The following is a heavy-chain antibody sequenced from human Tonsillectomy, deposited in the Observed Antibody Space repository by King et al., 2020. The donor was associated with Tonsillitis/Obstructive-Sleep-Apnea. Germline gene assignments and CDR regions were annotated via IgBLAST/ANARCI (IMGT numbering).Heavy chain of an antibody. CDR2: IFSNAEK. CDR3: ARMGYDFWSGYYTGNYFDY. J-gene: IGHJ4*02. CDR1: GFSLSNARMG. V-gene: IGHV2-26*01. Sequence: QVTLKESGPVLVKPTETLTLTCTVSGFSLSNARMGVSWIRQPPGKALDWLAHIFSNAEKSYSTSLKSRPTISKDTSKSQVVLTMTNMDPVDTATYYCARMGYDFWSGYYTGNYFDYWGQGTLVTVSS. D-gene: IGHD3-3*01.